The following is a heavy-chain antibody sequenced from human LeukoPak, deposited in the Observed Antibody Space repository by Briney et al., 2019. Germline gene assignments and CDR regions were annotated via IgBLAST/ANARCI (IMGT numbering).Heavy chain of an antibody. CDR1: GYTFTGYY. CDR3: ARDCGRGWYDLSAFDI. D-gene: IGHD6-19*01. Sequence: ASVKVSCKASGYTFTGYYMHWVRQAPGQGLEWMGWINPNSGGTNYAQKFQGRVTMTRDTSISTAYMELSRLRSDDTAVYYCARDCGRGWYDLSAFDIWGQGTMVTVSS. CDR2: INPNSGGT. V-gene: IGHV1-2*02. J-gene: IGHJ3*02.